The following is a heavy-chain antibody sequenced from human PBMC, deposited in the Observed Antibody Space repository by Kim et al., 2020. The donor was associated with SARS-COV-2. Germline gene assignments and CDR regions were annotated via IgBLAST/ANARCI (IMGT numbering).Heavy chain of an antibody. D-gene: IGHD3-10*01. Sequence: SETLSLTFTVSGGSISSSSYYWGWIRQPPGKGLEWIGSIYYSGSTYYNPSLKSRVTISVDTSKNQFSLKLSSVTAADTAVYYCARHVWFGDPWHPHWFDPWGQGTLVTVSS. CDR3: ARHVWFGDPWHPHWFDP. CDR1: GGSISSSSYY. V-gene: IGHV4-39*01. J-gene: IGHJ5*02. CDR2: IYYSGST.